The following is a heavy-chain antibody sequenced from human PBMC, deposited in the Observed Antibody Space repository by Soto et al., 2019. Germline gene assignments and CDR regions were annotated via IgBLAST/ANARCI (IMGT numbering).Heavy chain of an antibody. D-gene: IGHD6-19*01. J-gene: IGHJ4*02. CDR1: GFTFSSYA. CDR3: NYHDPGYSSGWYNDY. CDR2: ISYDGSNK. V-gene: IGHV3-30-3*01. Sequence: QVQLVESGGGVVQPGRSLRLSCAASGFTFSSYAMHWVRQAPGKGLEWVAVISYDGSNKYYADSVKGRFTISRDNSKNTLYLQMKSLRAEDTAVYYCNYHDPGYSSGWYNDYWGQGTLVTVSS.